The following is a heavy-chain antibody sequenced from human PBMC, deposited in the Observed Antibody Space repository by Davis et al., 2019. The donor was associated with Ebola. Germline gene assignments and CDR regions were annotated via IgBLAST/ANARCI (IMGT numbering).Heavy chain of an antibody. CDR2: IYYSGST. CDR3: ATNPYYYNGMDV. CDR1: GGSISSNYY. V-gene: IGHV4-39*01. Sequence: PSETLSLTCTISGGSISSNYYWGWIRQSPGKGLEWIGSIYYSGSTYYNPSLKSRVTISIDTSKSQFSLNLTSVTAADTAVYYCATNPYYYNGMDVWGQGTTVTVSS. J-gene: IGHJ6*02. D-gene: IGHD1-14*01.